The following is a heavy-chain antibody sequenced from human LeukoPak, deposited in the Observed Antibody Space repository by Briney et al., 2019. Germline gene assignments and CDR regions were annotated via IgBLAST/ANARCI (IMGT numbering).Heavy chain of an antibody. CDR3: ARIGWSGYSSSARLNWFDP. CDR1: GGSISSYY. J-gene: IGHJ5*02. V-gene: IGHV4-4*09. D-gene: IGHD6-6*01. CDR2: IYTSGST. Sequence: SGTLSLTCTVSGGSISSYYRSWIRQPPGKGLEGIGYIYTSGSTKYNPSLKSRVTISVDTPKTQFSLKLTSVTAPDTAVYYCARIGWSGYSSSARLNWFDPWGPGTLFTVSS.